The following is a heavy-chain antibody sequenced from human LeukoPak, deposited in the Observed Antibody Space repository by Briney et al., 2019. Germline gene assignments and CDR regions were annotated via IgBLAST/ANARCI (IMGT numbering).Heavy chain of an antibody. J-gene: IGHJ4*02. V-gene: IGHV3-21*01. D-gene: IGHD3-10*01. CDR1: GFTFSSYS. CDR3: ARDPRATRYYYGSGSRSLDY. CDR2: ISSSSSYI. Sequence: GGSLRLSCAASGFTFSSYSMNWVRQAPGKGLEWVSSISSSSSYIYYADSVKGRFTISRDNAKNSLYLQMNSLRAEDTAVYYCARDPRATRYYYGSGSRSLDYWGQGTLVTVSS.